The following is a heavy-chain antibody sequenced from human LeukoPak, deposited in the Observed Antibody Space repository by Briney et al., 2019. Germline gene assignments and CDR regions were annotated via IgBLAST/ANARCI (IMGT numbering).Heavy chain of an antibody. V-gene: IGHV4-59*01. CDR1: GGSISSYY. D-gene: IGHD2-8*01. CDR3: ARDTGRAAMVYGVNGMDV. CDR2: IYYSGST. J-gene: IGHJ6*02. Sequence: KPSETLSLTCTVSGGSISSYYWSWIRQPPGKGLEWIGYIYYSGSTNYNPSLKSRVTISVDTSKNQFSLKLSSVTAADTAVYYCARDTGRAAMVYGVNGMDVWGQGTTVTVSS.